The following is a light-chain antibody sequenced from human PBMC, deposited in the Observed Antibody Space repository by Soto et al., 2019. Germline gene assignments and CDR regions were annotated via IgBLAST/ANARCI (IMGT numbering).Light chain of an antibody. CDR3: CSYAGGGAGV. CDR2: EVS. V-gene: IGLV2-14*03. Sequence: QSVLTQPASVSGSPGQSITISCTGTSSDVGGYNYVSWYQQIPGKAPQLILFEVSRRPSRVSDRFSGSKSGNTASLTISGLQTEDEGDFYCCSYAGGGAGVFGGGTKLTVL. J-gene: IGLJ3*02. CDR1: SSDVGGYNY.